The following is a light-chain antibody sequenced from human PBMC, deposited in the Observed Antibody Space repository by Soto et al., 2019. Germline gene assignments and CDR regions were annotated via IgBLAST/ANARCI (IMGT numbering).Light chain of an antibody. V-gene: IGLV1-40*01. CDR3: QSYDNGVIGSYV. CDR2: DNN. J-gene: IGLJ1*01. Sequence: QSVLTQPPSVSGAPGQRVTISCTGSSSDIGAGYDVHWYQQLPGTAPKLLIYDNNNRPSGVPDRFSGSKSGTSASLAITGLQAEDEADYYCQSYDNGVIGSYVFGTGTKLTVL. CDR1: SSDIGAGYD.